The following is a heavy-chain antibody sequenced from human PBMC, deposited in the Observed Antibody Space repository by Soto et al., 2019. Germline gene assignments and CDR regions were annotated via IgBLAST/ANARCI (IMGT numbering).Heavy chain of an antibody. CDR2: RYYSEST. CDR1: GGSITTGGYY. Sequence: SETLSLTCTVSGGSITTGGYYWSWIRQLPGKGLEWIGHRYYSESTYYNPSLKSRVSISLDTSKNQFSLKLSFVTAEDTAVYYCARSEHRGVVPAAYYYYGMDVWGQGTTVTVSS. CDR3: ARSEHRGVVPAAYYYYGMDV. V-gene: IGHV4-31*03. J-gene: IGHJ6*02. D-gene: IGHD2-2*01.